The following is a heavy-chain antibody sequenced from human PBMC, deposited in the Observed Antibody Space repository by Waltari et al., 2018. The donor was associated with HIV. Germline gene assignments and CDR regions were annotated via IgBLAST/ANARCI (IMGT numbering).Heavy chain of an antibody. CDR2: MNPNSGNT. V-gene: IGHV1-8*01. Sequence: QVQLVQSGAEVRKPGASGKVCCKACGSTFPSYDLHWVRQATGQGLEWMGWMNPNSGNTGYAQKFQGRVTMTRNTSTSTGYMELSSLRSEDTAVYYCARRGRVSTGPCYFDYWGQGTLVTVSS. CDR3: ARRGRVSTGPCYFDY. CDR1: GSTFPSYD. J-gene: IGHJ4*02. D-gene: IGHD1-1*01.